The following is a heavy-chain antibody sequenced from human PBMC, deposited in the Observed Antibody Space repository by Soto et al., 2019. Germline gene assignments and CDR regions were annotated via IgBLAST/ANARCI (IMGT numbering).Heavy chain of an antibody. CDR3: TRGYSGITMDV. CDR2: IRGKAFGGTI. D-gene: IGHD5-18*01. Sequence: PGGSLRLSCITSGFTFGDYAVSWVRQAPGKGLEWVGVIRGKAFGGTIEYAASVKGRFTVSRDDSKSIAYLQMNSLKTEDTAVYYCTRGYSGITMDVWGQGTTVTVSS. J-gene: IGHJ6*02. CDR1: GFTFGDYA. V-gene: IGHV3-49*04.